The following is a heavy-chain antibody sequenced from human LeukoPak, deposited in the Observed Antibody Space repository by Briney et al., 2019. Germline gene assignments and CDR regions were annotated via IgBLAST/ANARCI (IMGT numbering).Heavy chain of an antibody. D-gene: IGHD2-21*02. CDR3: ARSWVTGYGTVLDY. Sequence: GESLKISCRGSGYSFTTYWIGWGRQMPGKGLEWMGIIYPGDSDTRYGPSFQGQVTISADKSISTAYLQWSSLKASDTAMYYCARSWVTGYGTVLDYWGQGTLVTVSS. CDR1: GYSFTTYW. J-gene: IGHJ4*02. CDR2: IYPGDSDT. V-gene: IGHV5-51*01.